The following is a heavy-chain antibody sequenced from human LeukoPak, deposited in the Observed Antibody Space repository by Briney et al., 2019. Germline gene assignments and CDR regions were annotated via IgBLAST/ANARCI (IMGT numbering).Heavy chain of an antibody. J-gene: IGHJ4*02. CDR3: ARYGGPTHRLFH. CDR2: VSSSGAGT. D-gene: IGHD4-23*01. Sequence: PGGSLRLSCAASGFTFSGYAMSWVRQAPGKVLEWVSTVSSSGAGTYYADSVKGRFTISRDNSKNTLYLQMNSLRAEDTAVYYCARYGGPTHRLFHWGQGTLVTVSS. CDR1: GFTFSGYA. V-gene: IGHV3-23*01.